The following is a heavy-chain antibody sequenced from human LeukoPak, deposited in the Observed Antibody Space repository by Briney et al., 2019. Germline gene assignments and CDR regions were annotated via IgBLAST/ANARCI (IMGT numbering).Heavy chain of an antibody. CDR2: INHSGST. J-gene: IGHJ4*02. D-gene: IGHD6-13*01. CDR3: ASPPLDSSSWYEDSNYYFDY. Sequence: SETLSLTCAVYGGSFSGYYWSWIRQPPGEGLEWIGEINHSGSTNYNPSLKSRVTISVDTSKNQFSLKLSSVTAADTAVYYCASPPLDSSSWYEDSNYYFDYWGQGTLVTVSS. V-gene: IGHV4-34*01. CDR1: GGSFSGYY.